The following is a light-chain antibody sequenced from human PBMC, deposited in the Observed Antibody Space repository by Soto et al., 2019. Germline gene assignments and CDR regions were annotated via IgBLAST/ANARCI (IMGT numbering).Light chain of an antibody. V-gene: IGKV3-15*01. CDR3: QQYKDWPWT. J-gene: IGKJ1*01. Sequence: EIVLTQSPGTLSLSPGERATLSCRASQTIGNNLAWYLQRPGQAPRLLMYGASTRATDIPARFSGSGSGTEFTLTITGLQSEDFAIYHCQQYKDWPWTFGQGTKVDIK. CDR2: GAS. CDR1: QTIGNN.